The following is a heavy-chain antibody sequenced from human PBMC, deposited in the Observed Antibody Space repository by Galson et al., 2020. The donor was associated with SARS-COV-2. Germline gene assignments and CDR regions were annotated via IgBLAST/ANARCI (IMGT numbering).Heavy chain of an antibody. Sequence: SETLSLTCTVSGGSINSEDYYWSWIRQPPGKGLEWSGYIYSGGATYYTPSLRSRISMSVDTSKNQFSLRLSSVTAADTAVYYCARVLPAAVGWGRYFDYWGQGTLVTVSS. V-gene: IGHV4-30-4*01. CDR1: GGSINSEDYY. CDR3: ARVLPAAVGWGRYFDY. D-gene: IGHD2-2*01. CDR2: IYSGGAT. J-gene: IGHJ4*02.